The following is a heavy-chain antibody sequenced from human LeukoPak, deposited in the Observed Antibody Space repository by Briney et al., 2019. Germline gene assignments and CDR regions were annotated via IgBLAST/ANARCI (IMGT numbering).Heavy chain of an antibody. V-gene: IGHV4-39*01. Sequence: SETLSLTCTVSGVSTTNGIYYWAWIRQSPGKGLEWIGSVHNVGSTYYNLSLRSRVTMPIDTSKNQFSLRLNSVTAADTAVYYCARHAEYNSGWHFYLDHWGQGILFTVSS. CDR1: GVSTTNGIYY. J-gene: IGHJ4*02. D-gene: IGHD6-19*01. CDR3: ARHAEYNSGWHFYLDH. CDR2: VHNVGST.